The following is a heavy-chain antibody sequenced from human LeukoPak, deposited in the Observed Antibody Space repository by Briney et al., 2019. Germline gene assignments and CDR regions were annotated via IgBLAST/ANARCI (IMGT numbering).Heavy chain of an antibody. CDR3: AKEAGYCSSTSCYWDA. J-gene: IGHJ5*02. Sequence: GGSLRLSCAAPGFTFSSYGMHWVRQAPGKGLEWVAVIWYDGSNKYYADSVKGRFTISRDNSKNTLYLQMNSLRAEDTAVYYCAKEAGYCSSTSCYWDAWGQGTLVTVSS. V-gene: IGHV3-33*06. CDR2: IWYDGSNK. CDR1: GFTFSSYG. D-gene: IGHD2-2*01.